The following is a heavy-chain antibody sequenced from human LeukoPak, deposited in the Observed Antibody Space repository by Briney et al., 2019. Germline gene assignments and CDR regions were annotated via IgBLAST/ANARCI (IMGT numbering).Heavy chain of an antibody. J-gene: IGHJ6*02. CDR3: ARDSGFYINGMDV. CDR2: IKQDGSEK. CDR1: GFTFSSYW. D-gene: IGHD3-3*01. V-gene: IGHV3-7*01. Sequence: GGSLRLSCAASGFTFSSYWMSWVRQAPGKGLEWVANIKQDGSEKYYVDSVKGRFTISRDNAKNSLYLQMNGLRAEDTAVYYCARDSGFYINGMDVWGQGTTVTVSS.